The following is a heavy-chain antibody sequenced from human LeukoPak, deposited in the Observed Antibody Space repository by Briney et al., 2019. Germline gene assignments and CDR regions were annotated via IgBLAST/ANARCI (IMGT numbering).Heavy chain of an antibody. J-gene: IGHJ6*02. CDR1: GGSISSGGYY. D-gene: IGHD3-22*01. CDR2: IYYSGST. V-gene: IGHV4-31*03. CDR3: ARGYDSSGYYRYYYGMDV. Sequence: PSETLSLTCTVSGGSISSGGYYWSWIRQHPGKGLEWIGYIYYSGSTYYNPSLKSRVTISVDTSKNQFSLKLSSVTAADTAVYYCARGYDSSGYYRYYYGMDVWGQGTTVTVFS.